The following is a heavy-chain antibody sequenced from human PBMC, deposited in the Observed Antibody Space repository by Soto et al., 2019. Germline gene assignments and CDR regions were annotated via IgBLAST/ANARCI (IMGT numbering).Heavy chain of an antibody. CDR3: ARAVPAAMKNGRGV. CDR2: IYYSGST. CDR1: GGSSIGGDYC. V-gene: IGHV4-30-4*01. Sequence: SETLSLTCTVSGGSSIGGDYCWSWIRKPPGKGLEWIGYIYYSGSTYYNPSLKSRVTISVDTSKNQFSLKLSSVTAADTAVYYCARAVPAAMKNGRGVWGQGTTVTVSS. J-gene: IGHJ6*02. D-gene: IGHD2-2*01.